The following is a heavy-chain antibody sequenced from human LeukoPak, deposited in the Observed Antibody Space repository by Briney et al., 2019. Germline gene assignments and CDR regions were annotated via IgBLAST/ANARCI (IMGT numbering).Heavy chain of an antibody. CDR1: GFTFRSYT. D-gene: IGHD3-10*01. V-gene: IGHV3-21*01. J-gene: IGHJ4*02. Sequence: GGSLRLSCAASGFTFRSYTMSWVRQAPGKGLEWVSSITFSSTYIYYADSVNGRITISRDNAKNSLYLRMNSLRAEDTAVYYCARDKYFGITMVRGDFDYWGQGTLVTVSS. CDR3: ARDKYFGITMVRGDFDY. CDR2: ITFSSTYI.